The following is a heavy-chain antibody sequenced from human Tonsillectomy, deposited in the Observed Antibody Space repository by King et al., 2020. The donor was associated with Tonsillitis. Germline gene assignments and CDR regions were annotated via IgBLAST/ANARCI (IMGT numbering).Heavy chain of an antibody. V-gene: IGHV3-30*04. Sequence: QLVQSGGGVVQPGRSLRLSCAASGFTFISYAMHWVRQAPGKGLDWVAVISYDGSNKYYADYVKGRFTISRHNAKNTLYLKMNSLRAEDTAVYYCAREVPGEGIDYWGQGTLVTVSS. CDR2: ISYDGSNK. CDR1: GFTFISYA. CDR3: AREVPGEGIDY. D-gene: IGHD1-1*01. J-gene: IGHJ4*02.